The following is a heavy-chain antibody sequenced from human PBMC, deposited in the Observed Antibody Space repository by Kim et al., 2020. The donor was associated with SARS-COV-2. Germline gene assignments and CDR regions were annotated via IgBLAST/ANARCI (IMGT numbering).Heavy chain of an antibody. D-gene: IGHD3-22*01. J-gene: IGHJ4*02. V-gene: IGHV3-30*01. Sequence: DSVKGLFTISRDNSKNTLYLQMNSLRAEDTAVYYCARLPSDYDSSGYLDYWGQGTLVTVSS. CDR3: ARLPSDYDSSGYLDY.